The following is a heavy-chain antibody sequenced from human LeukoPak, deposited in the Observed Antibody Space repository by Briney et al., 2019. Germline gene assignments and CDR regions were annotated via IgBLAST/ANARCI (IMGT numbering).Heavy chain of an antibody. D-gene: IGHD2-15*01. CDR1: GGSFSGYY. J-gene: IGHJ4*02. CDR2: INHSGST. CDR3: ARGGSVDIVVVVAASPYYFDY. Sequence: PSETLSLTFAVYGGSFSGYYWSWIRQPPGKGLEWIGEINHSGSTNYNPSLKSRVTISVDTSKNQFSLKLSSVTAADTAVYYCARGGSVDIVVVVAASPYYFDYWGQGTLVTVSP. V-gene: IGHV4-34*01.